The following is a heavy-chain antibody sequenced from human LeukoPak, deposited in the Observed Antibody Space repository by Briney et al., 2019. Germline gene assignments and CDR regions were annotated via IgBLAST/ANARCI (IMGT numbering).Heavy chain of an antibody. CDR3: AKVYGDYENAFDY. CDR2: ISGSGGST. CDR1: GFTFSSYA. J-gene: IGHJ4*02. V-gene: IGHV3-23*01. Sequence: PGGSLRLSCGASGFTFSSYAMSWVRQTPGKGLEWVSGISGSGGSTHYADSVKGRFTISRDNSKNTLYLQMNSLRAEDTAVYYCAKVYGDYENAFDYWGQGTLVTVSS. D-gene: IGHD4-17*01.